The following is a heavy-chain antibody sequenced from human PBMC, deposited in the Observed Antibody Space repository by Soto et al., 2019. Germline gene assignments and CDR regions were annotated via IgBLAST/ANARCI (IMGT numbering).Heavy chain of an antibody. J-gene: IGHJ6*02. CDR3: ARGGYVAWLLYSGDYYYGMDV. CDR2: IYYSGST. V-gene: IGHV4-59*01. D-gene: IGHD3-9*01. CDR1: GGSISSYY. Sequence: SETLSLTCTVSGGSISSYYWSWIRQPPGKGLEWIGYIYYSGSTNYNPSLKSRVTISVDTSKNQFSLKLSSVTAADTAVYYCARGGYVAWLLYSGDYYYGMDVWGQGTTVTVSS.